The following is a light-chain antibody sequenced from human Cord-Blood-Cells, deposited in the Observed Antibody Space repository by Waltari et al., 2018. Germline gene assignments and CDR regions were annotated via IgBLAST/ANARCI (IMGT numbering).Light chain of an antibody. V-gene: IGKV3-15*01. CDR1: QSVSSN. CDR3: QQYNTWPYT. CDR2: GAS. Sequence: EIVMPQSPATLSVSPGERATPTCSASQSVSSNLAWYQQKPGQAPRLLIYGASTRATGIPARFSGSGSGTEFTLTISSLQSEDFAVYYCQQYNTWPYTFGQGTKLEIK. J-gene: IGKJ2*01.